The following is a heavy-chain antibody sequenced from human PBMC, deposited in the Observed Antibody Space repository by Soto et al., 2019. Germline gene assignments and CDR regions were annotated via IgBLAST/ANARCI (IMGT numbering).Heavy chain of an antibody. J-gene: IGHJ5*02. D-gene: IGHD2-8*01. CDR3: ARCPPSYCTSGRFDP. CDR2: IYPGDSDT. CDR1: GYSFSTYW. Sequence: EVQLVQSGAEVKKPGESLKISCKASGYSFSTYWIAWVRQMPGKGLEWMGIIYPGDSDTRYSPSFQGQVTISADKSISTDYLQWSSLKASDTAMYYCARCPPSYCTSGRFDPWGQGTLVTVSS. V-gene: IGHV5-51*01.